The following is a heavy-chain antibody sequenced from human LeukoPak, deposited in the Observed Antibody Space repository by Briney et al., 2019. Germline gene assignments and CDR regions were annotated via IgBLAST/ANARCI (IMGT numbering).Heavy chain of an antibody. CDR3: ARREMATLNTPFDY. CDR1: GYTFTGYY. D-gene: IGHD5-24*01. CDR2: INPNSGGT. J-gene: IGHJ4*02. Sequence: ASVKVSCKASGYTFTGYYMHWVRQAPGQGLEWMGWINPNSGGTNYAQKFQGRVTMTRDTSISTAYMELSRLRSDDTAVYYCARREMATLNTPFDYWGQGTLVTVSS. V-gene: IGHV1-2*02.